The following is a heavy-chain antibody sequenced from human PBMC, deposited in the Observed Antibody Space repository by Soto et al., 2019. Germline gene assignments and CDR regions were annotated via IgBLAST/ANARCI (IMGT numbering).Heavy chain of an antibody. Sequence: SETLSLTCTVSGDSVSSSSYYWGWIRQPPGKGLEWIGTIYYTGTTSYSQSLKRRVTISVDTSKTQFSLKLSSVTATDTAVYYCAGRRAGDYYFDDWGQGTLVTVSS. CDR2: IYYTGTT. J-gene: IGHJ4*02. V-gene: IGHV4-39*01. CDR1: GDSVSSSSYY. CDR3: AGRRAGDYYFDD. D-gene: IGHD1-26*01.